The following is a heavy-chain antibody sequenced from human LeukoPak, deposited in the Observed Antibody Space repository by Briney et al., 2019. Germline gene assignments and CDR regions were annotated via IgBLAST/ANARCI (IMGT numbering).Heavy chain of an antibody. CDR1: GYTFTSYD. Sequence: ASVKVSCKASGYTFTSYDINWVRQATGQGLEWMGWVNPNSGKRGYAQKFQGRVAITRNTSISTAYMELSRLRSDDTAVYYCARDVGEYCSSTNCYASHYWGQGTLVTVSS. CDR3: ARDVGEYCSSTNCYASHY. V-gene: IGHV1-8*03. CDR2: VNPNSGKR. J-gene: IGHJ4*02. D-gene: IGHD2-2*01.